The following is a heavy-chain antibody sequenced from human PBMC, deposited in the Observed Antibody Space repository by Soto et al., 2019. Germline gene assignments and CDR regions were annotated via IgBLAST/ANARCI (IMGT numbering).Heavy chain of an antibody. D-gene: IGHD3-16*01. J-gene: IGHJ5*02. Sequence: QVQLVQSGAEVKKPGSSVKVSCKTSGDTFSSYSVTWVRQALGQGLEWMGRFIPMLGIANYAQKFQGRVTNTADKPTSTVNLELSSLRSEDTALYYCARDAGDVYPSWFDPWVQGTLVTVSS. CDR3: ARDAGDVYPSWFDP. CDR2: FIPMLGIA. V-gene: IGHV1-69*08. CDR1: GDTFSSYS.